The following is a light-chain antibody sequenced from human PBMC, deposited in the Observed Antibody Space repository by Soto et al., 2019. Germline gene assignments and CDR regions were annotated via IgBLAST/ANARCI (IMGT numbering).Light chain of an antibody. V-gene: IGKV1-17*01. CDR3: LQLNTYPWT. CDR2: AAS. CDR1: QVITND. J-gene: IGKJ1*01. Sequence: DIQMTQSPSSLSASVGDRLTITCRASQVITNDLGWYQQKPGKAPKRLIYAASTLQSRVPSRFSGSGSGTEFTLTISSLQPEDVATYYCLQLNTYPWTFGQGTKVDI.